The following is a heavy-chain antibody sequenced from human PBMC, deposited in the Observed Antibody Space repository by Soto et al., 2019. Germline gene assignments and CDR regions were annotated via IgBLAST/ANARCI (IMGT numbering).Heavy chain of an antibody. CDR1: GFTFSSYS. CDR2: ISSSSSYI. J-gene: IGHJ6*02. D-gene: IGHD3-10*01. CDR3: ARCWGQMVRGVLSGSYYYYGMDV. V-gene: IGHV3-21*01. Sequence: PGGSLRLSCAASGFTFSSYSMNWVRQAPGKGLEWVSSISSSSSYIYYADSVKGRFTISRDNAKNSLYLQMNSLRAEDTAVYYCARCWGQMVRGVLSGSYYYYGMDVWGQGTTVTVSS.